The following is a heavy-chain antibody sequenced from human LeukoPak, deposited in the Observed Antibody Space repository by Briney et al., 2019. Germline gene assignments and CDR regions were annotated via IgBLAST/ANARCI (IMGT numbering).Heavy chain of an antibody. D-gene: IGHD3-22*01. V-gene: IGHV1-2*02. CDR3: AREEGSSGYYPSY. J-gene: IGHJ4*02. Sequence: ASVKVSCKASGYTFTGYYMHWVRQAPGQGLEWMGWINPNSGGTNYAQKFQGRVTMTRDTSISTAYMELSSLRSEDTAVYYCAREEGSSGYYPSYWGQGTLVTVSS. CDR1: GYTFTGYY. CDR2: INPNSGGT.